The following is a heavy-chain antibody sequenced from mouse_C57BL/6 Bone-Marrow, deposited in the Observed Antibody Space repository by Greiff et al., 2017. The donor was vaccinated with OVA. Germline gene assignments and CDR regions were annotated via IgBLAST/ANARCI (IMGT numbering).Heavy chain of an antibody. CDR3: ARGFYDGYYGFAY. D-gene: IGHD2-3*01. CDR1: GYTFTSYW. CDR2: IDPNSGGT. V-gene: IGHV1-72*01. Sequence: QVQLQQPGVELVKPGASVKLSCKASGYTFTSYWMHWVKQRPGRGLEWIGRIDPNSGGTKYNEKFKSKATLTVDKPSSTAYVQLSSLTSEDSAVYDCARGFYDGYYGFAYWGQGTLVTVSA. J-gene: IGHJ3*01.